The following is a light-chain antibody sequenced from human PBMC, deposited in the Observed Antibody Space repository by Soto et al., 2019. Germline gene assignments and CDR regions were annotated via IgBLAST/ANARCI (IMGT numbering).Light chain of an antibody. Sequence: EIVLTQSPGTLSLSPGERATLSCRASQSVSSSYLAWYQQKPGQAPRLLIYGASSRATGIPDRFSGSGSGNDFTLTISRLEPEDFGVYYCQEYGSSPMYTFGQGTKLEVK. CDR3: QEYGSSPMYT. CDR2: GAS. J-gene: IGKJ2*01. CDR1: QSVSSSY. V-gene: IGKV3-20*01.